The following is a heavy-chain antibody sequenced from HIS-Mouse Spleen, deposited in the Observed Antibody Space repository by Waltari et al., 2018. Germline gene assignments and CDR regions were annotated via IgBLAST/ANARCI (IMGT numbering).Heavy chain of an antibody. CDR2: IYYSGST. CDR3: AREIPYSSSWYDWYFDL. D-gene: IGHD6-13*01. J-gene: IGHJ2*01. V-gene: IGHV4-39*07. Sequence: QLQLQESGPGLVKPSETLSLTCTVSGGSISSSSYSWGWIRQPPGKGLEWIGSIYYSGSTYYNPSLKSRVTISVDTSKNQFSLKLSSATAADTAVYYCAREIPYSSSWYDWYFDLWGRGTLVTVSS. CDR1: GGSISSSSYS.